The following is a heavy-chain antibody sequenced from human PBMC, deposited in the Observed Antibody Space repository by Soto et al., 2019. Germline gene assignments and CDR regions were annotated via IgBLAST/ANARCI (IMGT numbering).Heavy chain of an antibody. CDR3: AKDGSNNFDD. V-gene: IGHV3-30*18. D-gene: IGHD1-26*01. CDR2: MSYDGSNE. Sequence: QVQLVESGGGVVQPGRSLRLSCAASGFTFSHYAMHWVRQAPGKGLEWVALMSYDGSNEYYADSVKGRFTISRDNSKNTLYLQMNSLRAEDTAVYYCAKDGSNNFDDWGQGTLVTVSS. J-gene: IGHJ4*02. CDR1: GFTFSHYA.